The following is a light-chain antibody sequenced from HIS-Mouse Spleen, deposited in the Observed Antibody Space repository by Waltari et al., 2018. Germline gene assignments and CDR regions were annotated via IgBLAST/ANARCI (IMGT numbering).Light chain of an antibody. V-gene: IGLV2-14*01. Sequence: QSALTQPASVSGSPGQSITISCTGTSSDVGGYNYVPWSQQHPGKAPKLMIYEVSNRASGVSNRFSGSKSGNTASLTISGLQAEDEADYYCSSYTSSSTLSWVFGGGTKLTVL. CDR1: SSDVGGYNY. J-gene: IGLJ3*02. CDR3: SSYTSSSTLSWV. CDR2: EVS.